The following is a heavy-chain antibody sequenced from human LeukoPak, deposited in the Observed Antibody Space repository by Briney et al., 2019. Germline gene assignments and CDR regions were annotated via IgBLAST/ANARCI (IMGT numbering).Heavy chain of an antibody. D-gene: IGHD2-15*01. CDR2: IYPGDSDT. CDR3: ARHGDCVSGTCSLEY. Sequence: GESLKISCQASGYTFTAYWIGWVRQMPGKGLEWMGIIYPGDSDTRYSPSFRDQVTISADKSISTAYLQWSSLRASDTAIYYCARHGDCVSGTCSLEYWGQGTLVTVSS. J-gene: IGHJ4*02. CDR1: GYTFTAYW. V-gene: IGHV5-51*01.